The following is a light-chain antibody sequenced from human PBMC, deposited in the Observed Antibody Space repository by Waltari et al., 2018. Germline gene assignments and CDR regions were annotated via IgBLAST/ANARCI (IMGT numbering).Light chain of an antibody. CDR3: SSYSGSNSLL. V-gene: IGLV2-8*01. CDR1: SSDIGGYDY. CDR2: DVT. J-gene: IGLJ2*01. Sequence: QSALTQPPSASGSPGQSVTISCTGTSSDIGGYDYVSWYQQHPGNAPKLIIYDVTKRPSGVPKRFSGSTSGNAASRTVSGLQADDEADYYCSSYSGSNSLLFGGGTKLTV.